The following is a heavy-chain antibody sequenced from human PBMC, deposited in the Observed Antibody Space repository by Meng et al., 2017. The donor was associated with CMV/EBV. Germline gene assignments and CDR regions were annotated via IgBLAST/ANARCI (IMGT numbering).Heavy chain of an antibody. CDR3: AKDLYCDSSGHPGY. D-gene: IGHD3-22*01. V-gene: IGHV3-30*02. CDR1: GFTFSSYG. CDR2: IRYDGSNK. J-gene: IGHJ4*02. Sequence: GESLKISCAASGFTFSSYGMHWVRQAPGKGLEWVAFIRYDGSNKYYADSVKGRFTISRDNSKNTLYLQMNSLRAEDTAVYYCAKDLYCDSSGHPGYWGQGTLVTVSS.